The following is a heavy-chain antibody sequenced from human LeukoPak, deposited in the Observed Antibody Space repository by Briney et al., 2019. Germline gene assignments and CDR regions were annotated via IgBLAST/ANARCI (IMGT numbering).Heavy chain of an antibody. CDR3: ARSLNSRITICGGVSGNWFDP. CDR1: GGSISSYY. D-gene: IGHD3-3*01. Sequence: KTSETLSLTCTVSGGSISSYYWSWIRHPPRKGMGLMWYVFFSESGNSNPSPKSRVTISVDTSKNQFSLKLSSETAADTDVYYCARSLNSRITICGGVSGNWFDPWGQGPLVTVSS. CDR2: VFFSESG. J-gene: IGHJ5*02. V-gene: IGHV4-59*01.